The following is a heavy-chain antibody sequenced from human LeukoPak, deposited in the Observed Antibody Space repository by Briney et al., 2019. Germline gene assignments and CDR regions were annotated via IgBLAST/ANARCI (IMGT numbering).Heavy chain of an antibody. V-gene: IGHV4-4*07. Sequence: SETLSLACTVSGASISAFHWTWFRQPAGKGLEWIGLIYSSGSTLFNPSLKSRVAMSVDLTKNQLSLKLTSVTAADTAMYYCARKDGDYWGRGTLVTVSS. CDR1: GASISAFH. CDR2: IYSSGST. CDR3: ARKDGDY. J-gene: IGHJ4*02.